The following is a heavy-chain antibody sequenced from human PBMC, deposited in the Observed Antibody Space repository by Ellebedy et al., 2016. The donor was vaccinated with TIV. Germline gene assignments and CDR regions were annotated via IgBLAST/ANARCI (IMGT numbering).Heavy chain of an antibody. CDR3: AREYYDILITDVWYYFDY. CDR1: GYTFTSYG. CDR2: ISAYNGNT. D-gene: IGHD3-9*01. J-gene: IGHJ4*02. Sequence: AASVKVSCKASGYTFTSYGISWVRQAPGQGLEWMGWISAYNGNTNYAQKLQGRVTMTTDTSTSTAYMELRSLRSDDTAVYYCAREYYDILITDVWYYFDYWGQGTLVTVSS. V-gene: IGHV1-18*01.